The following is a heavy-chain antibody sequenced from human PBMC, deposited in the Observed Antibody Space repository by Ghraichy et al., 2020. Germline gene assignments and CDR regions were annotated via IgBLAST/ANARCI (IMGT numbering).Heavy chain of an antibody. J-gene: IGHJ6*02. V-gene: IGHV3-7*01. D-gene: IGHD2-15*01. Sequence: GGSLRLSCAASGFIFRSHWMSWVRQAPGKGLEWVAHIKEDGSEKRYVDSVEGRFSISRDNAKNSLYLEINNLRAEDTAVYFCARGPGGVKGSEVWGQGTTVTVSS. CDR1: GFIFRSHW. CDR3: ARGPGGVKGSEV. CDR2: IKEDGSEK.